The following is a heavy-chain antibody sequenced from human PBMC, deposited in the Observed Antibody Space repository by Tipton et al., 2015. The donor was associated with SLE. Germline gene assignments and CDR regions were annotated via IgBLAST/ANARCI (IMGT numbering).Heavy chain of an antibody. V-gene: IGHV1-18*01. J-gene: IGHJ4*02. CDR3: ARRDGRQLASGVDY. CDR1: GYTFSNYG. D-gene: IGHD5-18*01. Sequence: QLVQSGAEVKKPGASVKVSCKASGYTFSNYGISWVRQAPGQGLEWMGWISAYNGNTDYAQNLQGRVTMTTDTSTSTAYMELRSLRSDDTAVYYCARRDGRQLASGVDYRGQGTLVSVSS. CDR2: ISAYNGNT.